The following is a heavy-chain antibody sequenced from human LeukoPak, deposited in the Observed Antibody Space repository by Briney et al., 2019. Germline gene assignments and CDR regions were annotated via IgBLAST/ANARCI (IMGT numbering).Heavy chain of an antibody. CDR1: GFTFSSYG. V-gene: IGHV3-33*01. CDR3: ARSPHVGQGYSSGWYGGYYFYY. J-gene: IGHJ4*02. D-gene: IGHD6-19*01. Sequence: PGGSLRLSCAASGFTFSSYGMHWVRQAPGKGLEWVAVTCYDGSNKYYADSVKGRFTISRDNSKNTLYLQMNSLRAEDTAVYYCARSPHVGQGYSSGWYGGYYFYYWGQGTLVTVSS. CDR2: TCYDGSNK.